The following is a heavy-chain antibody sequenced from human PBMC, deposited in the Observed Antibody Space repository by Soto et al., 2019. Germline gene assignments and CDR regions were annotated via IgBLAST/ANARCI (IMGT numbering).Heavy chain of an antibody. CDR2: IYYSGST. Sequence: QVQLQESGPGLVKPSRTLSLTCTVSGGSISSGGYYWSWIRQHPGKGLEWIGYIYYSGSTYYNPSLKSRVTISVDTSKNQFSLKLSSVTAADTAVYYCARDGPLGYYDSSGYYHDAFDIWGQGTMVTVSS. D-gene: IGHD3-22*01. J-gene: IGHJ3*02. V-gene: IGHV4-31*03. CDR3: ARDGPLGYYDSSGYYHDAFDI. CDR1: GGSISSGGYY.